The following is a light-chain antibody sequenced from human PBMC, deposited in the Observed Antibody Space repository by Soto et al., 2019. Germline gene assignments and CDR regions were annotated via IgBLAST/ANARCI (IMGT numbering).Light chain of an antibody. J-gene: IGKJ4*01. V-gene: IGKV3-15*01. CDR3: QQYNSWPPALT. CDR2: DTF. CDR1: QGVGNN. Sequence: EIVMTQSPATLSVSPGGRATLSCRASQGVGNNLAWYQQKPGLAHRLLIFDTFTRATGVPARFSGSGSGTEFTLTIGSLQSEDFAIYYCQQYNSWPPALTFGGGTKVEIK.